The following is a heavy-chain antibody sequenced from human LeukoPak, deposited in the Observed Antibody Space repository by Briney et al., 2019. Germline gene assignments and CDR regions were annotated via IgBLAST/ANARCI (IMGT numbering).Heavy chain of an antibody. CDR2: ISYDGSNK. J-gene: IGHJ3*02. D-gene: IGHD3-9*01. V-gene: IGHV3-30-3*01. Sequence: PGGSLRLSCAASGFTFSSYAMHWVRQAPGKGLEWVAVISYDGSNKYYADSVKGRFTISRDNSKNTLYLQMNSLRAEDTAVYYCARDLRSTYYDILTGYYKGAFDIWGQGTMVTVSS. CDR3: ARDLRSTYYDILTGYYKGAFDI. CDR1: GFTFSSYA.